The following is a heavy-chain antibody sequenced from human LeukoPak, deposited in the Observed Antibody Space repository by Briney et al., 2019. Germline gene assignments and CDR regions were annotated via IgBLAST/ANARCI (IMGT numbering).Heavy chain of an antibody. CDR1: GFTFSSYA. CDR3: AKGGSSGWTYYFDY. Sequence: GGSLRLSCAASGFTFSSYAMSWVRQAPGKGLEWVSAISGGGGSTYYADSVKGRFTISRDNSKNTLYLQMNSLRAEDTAVYYCAKGGSSGWTYYFDYWGQGTLVTVSS. V-gene: IGHV3-23*01. D-gene: IGHD3-22*01. J-gene: IGHJ4*02. CDR2: ISGGGGST.